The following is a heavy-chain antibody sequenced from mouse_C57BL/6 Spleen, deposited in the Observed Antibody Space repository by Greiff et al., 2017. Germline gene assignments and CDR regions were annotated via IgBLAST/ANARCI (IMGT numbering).Heavy chain of an antibody. CDR3: ARGMAYYYGSQSLYFDY. CDR1: GYTFTSYW. V-gene: IGHV1-55*01. D-gene: IGHD1-1*01. J-gene: IGHJ2*01. Sequence: QVQLKQPGAELVKPGASVKMSCKASGYTFTSYWITWVKQRPGQGLEWIGDIYPGSGSTNYNEKFKSKATLTVDTSSSTAYMQLSSLTSEDSAVYYCARGMAYYYGSQSLYFDYWGQGTTLTVSS. CDR2: IYPGSGST.